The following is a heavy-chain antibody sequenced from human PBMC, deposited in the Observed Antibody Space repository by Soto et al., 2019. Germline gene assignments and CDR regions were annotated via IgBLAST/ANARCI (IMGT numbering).Heavy chain of an antibody. CDR3: AKDWNARHYYHHGMDV. V-gene: IGHV3-9*01. CDR1: GFTFDDYA. Sequence: PGGSLRLSCAASGFTFDDYAMHWVRQAPGKGLEWVSGISWNSGSIGYADSVKGRFTISRDNAKNSLYLQMNSLRAEDTALYYCAKDWNARHYYHHGMDVWGHGTTVTV. J-gene: IGHJ6*02. D-gene: IGHD1-1*01. CDR2: ISWNSGSI.